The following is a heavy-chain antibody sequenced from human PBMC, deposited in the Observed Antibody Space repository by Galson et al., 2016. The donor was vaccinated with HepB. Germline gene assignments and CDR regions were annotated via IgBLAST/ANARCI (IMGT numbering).Heavy chain of an antibody. CDR3: AREYCSSRSCYAYGMDV. Sequence: QSGAEVKKPGESLKISCKGSEYNFTNYWIVWVRQMPGKGLEWVGIISPTDSDTRYSPSFQGQVTISADKSISTAYLQWSSLKASDTAMYYCAREYCSSRSCYAYGMDVWGQGTTVTVSS. V-gene: IGHV5-51*01. CDR2: ISPTDSDT. J-gene: IGHJ6*02. D-gene: IGHD2-2*01. CDR1: EYNFTNYW.